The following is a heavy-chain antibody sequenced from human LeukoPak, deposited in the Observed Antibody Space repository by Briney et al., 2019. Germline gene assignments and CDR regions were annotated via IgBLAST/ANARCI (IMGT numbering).Heavy chain of an antibody. Sequence: SETLSLTCTVSGGSSSSSSYYWGWIRQPPGKGLEWIGSMYYSGSTYYNPSLKSRVTISVDTSKNQFSLELTSVTAADTAVYYCARHSGSYLKSALHIWGQGTMVTVSS. D-gene: IGHD1-26*01. CDR1: GGSSSSSSYY. CDR3: ARHSGSYLKSALHI. CDR2: MYYSGST. J-gene: IGHJ3*02. V-gene: IGHV4-39*01.